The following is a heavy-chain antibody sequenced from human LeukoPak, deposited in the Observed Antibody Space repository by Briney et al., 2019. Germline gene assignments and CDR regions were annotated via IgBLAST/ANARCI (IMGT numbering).Heavy chain of an antibody. CDR3: ARALTTLTYEGY. V-gene: IGHV3-21*01. CDR2: ISTSSSYI. Sequence: GGSLRLSCAASGFTFSSYSMNWVRQTPGKGLEWVSSISTSSSYIYYADSVKGRFTVSRDNAKDSLYLQMNSLRAEDTAVYYCARALTTLTYEGYWGQGTLVTVSS. CDR1: GFTFSSYS. J-gene: IGHJ4*02. D-gene: IGHD1-1*01.